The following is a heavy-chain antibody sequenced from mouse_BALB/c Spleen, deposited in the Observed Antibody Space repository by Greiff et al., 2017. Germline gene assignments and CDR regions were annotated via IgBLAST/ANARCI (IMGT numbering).Heavy chain of an antibody. CDR2: INPGSGGT. CDR3: ARRRDHYAMDY. CDR1: GYAFTNYL. D-gene: IGHD3-3*01. V-gene: IGHV1-54*01. Sequence: VQLQQSGAELVRPGTSVKVSCKASGYAFTNYLIEWVKQRPGQGLEWIGVINPGSGGTNYNEKFKGKATLTADKSSSTAYMQLSSLTSDDSAVYFCARRRDHYAMDYWGQGTSVTVSS. J-gene: IGHJ4*01.